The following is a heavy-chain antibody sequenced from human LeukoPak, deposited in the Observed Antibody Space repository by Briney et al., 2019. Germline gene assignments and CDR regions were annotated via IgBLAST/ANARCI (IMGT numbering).Heavy chain of an antibody. CDR1: GFTFSSYS. Sequence: GGSLRLSCAASGFTFSSYSMNWVRQAPGKGLEWVSSISSSSSYIYWADSVKVRFTISRDNAKNSLYLQLNSLRADDTAVYYCARDPDPVDFVVVPAAPGGQEPLVTVSS. CDR2: ISSSSSYI. CDR3: ARDPDPVDFVVVPAAP. J-gene: IGHJ4*02. D-gene: IGHD2-2*03. V-gene: IGHV3-21*01.